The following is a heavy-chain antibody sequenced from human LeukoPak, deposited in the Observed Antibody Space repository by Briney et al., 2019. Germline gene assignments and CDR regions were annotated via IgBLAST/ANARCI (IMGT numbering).Heavy chain of an antibody. CDR2: IYYSGST. V-gene: IGHV4-39*01. J-gene: IGHJ4*02. CDR3: ARPTLIVGATFD. Sequence: SETLSLTCAVYGGSFSGYYWGWIRQPPGKGLEWIGSIYYSGSTYYNPSLKSRVTISVETSKNQFSLKLSSVTAADTAVYYCARPTLIVGATFDWGQGTLVTVSS. D-gene: IGHD1-26*01. CDR1: GGSFSGYY.